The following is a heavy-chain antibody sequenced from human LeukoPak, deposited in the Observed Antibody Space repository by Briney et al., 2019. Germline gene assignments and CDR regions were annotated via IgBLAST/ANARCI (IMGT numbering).Heavy chain of an antibody. D-gene: IGHD3-22*01. CDR2: INPNSGGT. V-gene: IGHV1-2*06. Sequence: ASVKVSCKASGYTFTGYYMHWVRQAPGQGLEWMGRINPNSGGTNYAQKFQGRVTMTRDTSISTAYMELSRLRSDDTAVYYCARVKGPNYYDSSGYFDYWGQGTLVTVSS. CDR3: ARVKGPNYYDSSGYFDY. CDR1: GYTFTGYY. J-gene: IGHJ4*02.